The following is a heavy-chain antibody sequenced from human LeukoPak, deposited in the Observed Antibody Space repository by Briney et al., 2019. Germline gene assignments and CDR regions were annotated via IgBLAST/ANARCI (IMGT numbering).Heavy chain of an antibody. Sequence: RGSRTLACAASGFTFSSYGMHWVRQAPGEGLEWVAVIWYDGSNKDYADSVKGRFTISRDNSKNTLYLQMNSLRAEDTAVYYCAREGSGYLDYWGQGTLVTVSS. CDR1: GFTFSSYG. V-gene: IGHV3-33*01. D-gene: IGHD3-22*01. CDR2: IWYDGSNK. J-gene: IGHJ4*02. CDR3: AREGSGYLDY.